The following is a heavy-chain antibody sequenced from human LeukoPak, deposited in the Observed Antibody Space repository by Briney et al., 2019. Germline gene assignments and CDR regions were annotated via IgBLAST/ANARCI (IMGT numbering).Heavy chain of an antibody. Sequence: GGSLRLSCAYSGFTFRNHGMHWVRQAPGKGLEWVAVASTDEISQSYAGSVKGRFIISRDNSKNTVILQMNTLSTEDTAVYFCAAFIATKLDYWGQGILVSVSS. D-gene: IGHD2-15*01. J-gene: IGHJ4*02. V-gene: IGHV3-30*03. CDR3: AAFIATKLDY. CDR2: ASTDEISQ. CDR1: GFTFRNHG.